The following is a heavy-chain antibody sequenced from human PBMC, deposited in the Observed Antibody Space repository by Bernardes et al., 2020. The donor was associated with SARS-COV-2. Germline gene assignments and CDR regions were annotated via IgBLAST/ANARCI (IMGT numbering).Heavy chain of an antibody. CDR1: GFTFSSYG. J-gene: IGHJ2*01. D-gene: IGHD6-13*01. Sequence: GGSLRLSCAASGFTFSSYGMHWVRQAPGKGLEWVAVMWYDGSNKYYADSVKGRFTISRDNSKNTLYLQMNSLRAEDTAGYYCARDLSSWPPDLWGRGTLVTVSS. CDR3: ARDLSSWPPDL. V-gene: IGHV3-33*01. CDR2: MWYDGSNK.